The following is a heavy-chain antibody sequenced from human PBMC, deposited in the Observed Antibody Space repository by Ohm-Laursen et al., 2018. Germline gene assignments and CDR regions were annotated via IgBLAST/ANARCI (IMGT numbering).Heavy chain of an antibody. Sequence: SSLRLSCAASGFTFSSYEMHWVRQAPGKGLEWVAVLSYDGSEKYYADSVKGRFTISRDNSKNTLYLQMNSLRAEDTAVYYCAKEVRVWSGSRDYWGQGTLVTVSS. CDR1: GFTFSSYE. CDR2: LSYDGSEK. V-gene: IGHV3-30*18. D-gene: IGHD3-3*01. CDR3: AKEVRVWSGSRDY. J-gene: IGHJ4*02.